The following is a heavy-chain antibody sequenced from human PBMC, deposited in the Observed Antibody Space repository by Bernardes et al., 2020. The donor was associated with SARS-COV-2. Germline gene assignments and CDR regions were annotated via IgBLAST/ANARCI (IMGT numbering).Heavy chain of an antibody. V-gene: IGHV3-13*01. D-gene: IGHD6-19*01. CDR2: IGTAGDT. CDR1: GFTFSSYD. J-gene: IGHJ6*02. Sequence: GGSLRLSCAASGFTFSSYDMHWVRQATGKGLEWVSAIGTAGDTYYPGSVKGRFTISRENAKNSLYLQMNSLRAGDTAVYYCARAEQWLVSGGGRYYYYYGMDVWGQGTTVTVSS. CDR3: ARAEQWLVSGGGRYYYYYGMDV.